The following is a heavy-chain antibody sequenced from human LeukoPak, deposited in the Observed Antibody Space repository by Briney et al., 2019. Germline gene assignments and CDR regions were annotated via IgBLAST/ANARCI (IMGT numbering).Heavy chain of an antibody. Sequence: SETLSLTCAVYGGPFSGYYWSWIRQPPGKGLEWIGEINHSGSTNYNPSLKSRVTISVDTSKNQFSLKLSSVAAADTAVYYCARGAELDSSSWYGNRFGCYWGQGTLVTVSS. J-gene: IGHJ4*02. CDR2: INHSGST. D-gene: IGHD6-13*01. CDR3: ARGAELDSSSWYGNRFGCY. CDR1: GGPFSGYY. V-gene: IGHV4-34*01.